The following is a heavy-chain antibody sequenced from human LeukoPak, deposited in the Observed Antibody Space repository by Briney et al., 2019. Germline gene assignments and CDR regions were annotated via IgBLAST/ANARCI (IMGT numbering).Heavy chain of an antibody. CDR1: GFIFRNYG. J-gene: IGHJ6*03. V-gene: IGHV3-30*18. D-gene: IGHD4-17*01. CDR2: MAYDGSKK. Sequence: GGSLRLSCAASGFIFRNYGMHWVRQAPGKGLEWVTFMAYDGSKKYYADSVKGRFTISRDNSRNTLYLQMNGLRVEDTAVYYCAKDGVTVQYNYYYYMDVWGKGTTVTVSS. CDR3: AKDGVTVQYNYYYYMDV.